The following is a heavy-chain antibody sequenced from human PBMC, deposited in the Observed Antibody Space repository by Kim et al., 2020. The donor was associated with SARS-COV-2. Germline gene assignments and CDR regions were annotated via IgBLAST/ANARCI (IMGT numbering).Heavy chain of an antibody. CDR1: GGTFSSYA. CDR2: IIPIFGTA. CDR3: ARVVTVAAAGLNYYGMDV. D-gene: IGHD6-13*01. V-gene: IGHV1-69*13. J-gene: IGHJ6*02. Sequence: SVKVSCKASGGTFSSYAISWVRQAPGQGLEWMGGIIPIFGTANYAQKFQGRVTITADESTSTAYMELSSLRSEDTAVYYCARVVTVAAAGLNYYGMDVWGQGTTVTVSS.